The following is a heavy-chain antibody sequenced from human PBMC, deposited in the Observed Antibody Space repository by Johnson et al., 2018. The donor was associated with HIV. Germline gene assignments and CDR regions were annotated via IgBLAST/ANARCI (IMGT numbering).Heavy chain of an antibody. CDR3: AKDVRQWLVDALHL. Sequence: QVQLVESGGGLVKPGGSLRLSCAASGFSFPDYYMSWIRQAPGKGLECLAYITSSGTSIYYTDSVKGRFTIYRDNAKNSLYLQMNSLRAEDTALYYCAKDVRQWLVDALHLWGQGTMVTVSS. CDR1: GFSFPDYY. D-gene: IGHD6-19*01. CDR2: ITSSGTSI. J-gene: IGHJ3*01. V-gene: IGHV3-11*01.